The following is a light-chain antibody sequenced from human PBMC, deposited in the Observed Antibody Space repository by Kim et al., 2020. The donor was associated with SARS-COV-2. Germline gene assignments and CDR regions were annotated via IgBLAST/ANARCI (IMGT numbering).Light chain of an antibody. J-gene: IGKJ4*01. Sequence: SPGERATLSCRASQCVSTYLAWYQQRPGQAPRLLINDASNRATGIPARFSGSGSGTDFTLTISSLEPEDFAVYYCQQRYNWPPLTFGGGTKVDIK. CDR2: DAS. CDR1: QCVSTY. V-gene: IGKV3-11*01. CDR3: QQRYNWPPLT.